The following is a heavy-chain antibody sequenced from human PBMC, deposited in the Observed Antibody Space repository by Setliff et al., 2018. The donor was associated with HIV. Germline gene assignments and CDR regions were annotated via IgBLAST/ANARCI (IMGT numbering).Heavy chain of an antibody. J-gene: IGHJ4*02. D-gene: IGHD3-9*01. CDR2: VNLPKTL. Sequence: PSETLSLTCAVYGGSLNDYSWNWIRQSPGKGLEWIGEVNLPKTLNYNPSLESRITISVDTSKKQFSLDLSSVTAADTAVYFCARAIVKTGYHTKSRVCDYWGQGTLVTVS. V-gene: IGHV4-34*01. CDR3: ARAIVKTGYHTKSRVCDY. CDR1: GGSLNDYS.